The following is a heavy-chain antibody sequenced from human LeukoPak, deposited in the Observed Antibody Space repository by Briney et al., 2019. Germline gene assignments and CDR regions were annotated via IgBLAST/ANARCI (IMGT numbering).Heavy chain of an antibody. J-gene: IGHJ4*02. V-gene: IGHV4-31*03. CDR2: IYYSEST. CDR3: ARNKVGATIDY. Sequence: PSEPLSPPCTVSGGSISSGGYSWSWLRQHPGKGREWIGYIYYSESTYYNPSLKSRVTILVDTSKNQFSLKLSSVTAADTAVYYCARNKVGATIDYWGQGTLVTVSS. CDR1: GGSISSGGYS. D-gene: IGHD1-26*01.